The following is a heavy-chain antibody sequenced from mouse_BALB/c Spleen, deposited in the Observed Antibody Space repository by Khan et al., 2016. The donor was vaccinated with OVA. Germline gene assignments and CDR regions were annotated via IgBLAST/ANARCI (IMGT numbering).Heavy chain of an antibody. Sequence: EVKLVESGGDLVQPGGSLKLSCAASGFSFSSYTMSWVRQTPEKRLEWVAFISNGGGSSYYPDTVKGRFTISRDNAKNTLYLQMSSLKSEDTAMYYCARPCTTEYDYVMDYWGQGTSVTVSS. CDR3: ARPCTTEYDYVMDY. D-gene: IGHD1-1*01. CDR2: ISNGGGSS. V-gene: IGHV5-12-2*01. J-gene: IGHJ4*01. CDR1: GFSFSSYT.